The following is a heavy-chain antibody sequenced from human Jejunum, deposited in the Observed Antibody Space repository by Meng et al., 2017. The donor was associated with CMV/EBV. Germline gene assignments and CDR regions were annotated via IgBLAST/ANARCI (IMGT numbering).Heavy chain of an antibody. Sequence: RLSCAASGFTFSSSAMSWVRQAPGKGLEWVSTIGGSGGNTYYADSVKGRFTISRDNSKNTQYLQMNSLRAEDTAVYYCAKDRTVGYWGQGTLVTVSS. CDR1: GFTFSSSA. D-gene: IGHD1-14*01. CDR2: IGGSGGNT. J-gene: IGHJ4*02. V-gene: IGHV3-23*01. CDR3: AKDRTVGY.